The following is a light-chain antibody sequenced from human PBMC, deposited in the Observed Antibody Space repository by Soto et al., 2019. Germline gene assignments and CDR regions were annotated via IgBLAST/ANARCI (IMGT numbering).Light chain of an antibody. V-gene: IGLV2-14*01. CDR3: TSYSSGSTHVV. J-gene: IGLJ2*01. CDR1: SSDIGDYDY. Sequence: QSVLTQPASVSGSPGQSITLSCIGTSSDIGDYDYVSWYQRHPGRAPQLIIFDVNNRPSGVSNRFSGSKSGNTASLTISGLQAEDAADYYCTSYSSGSTHVVFGGGTKLTVL. CDR2: DVN.